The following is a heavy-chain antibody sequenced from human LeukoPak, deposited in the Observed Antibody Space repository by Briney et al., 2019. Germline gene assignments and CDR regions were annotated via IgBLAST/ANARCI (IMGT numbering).Heavy chain of an antibody. J-gene: IGHJ4*02. D-gene: IGHD3-22*01. Sequence: PGGSLRLSCAASGFTFDDYGMSWVRQAPGKGLEWVSGINWNGGSTGYADSVKGRFTISRDNAKNSLYLQMNSLRAVDTALYYCARGSYDSWLPYFDYWGQGTLVTVSS. CDR2: INWNGGST. V-gene: IGHV3-20*04. CDR3: ARGSYDSWLPYFDY. CDR1: GFTFDDYG.